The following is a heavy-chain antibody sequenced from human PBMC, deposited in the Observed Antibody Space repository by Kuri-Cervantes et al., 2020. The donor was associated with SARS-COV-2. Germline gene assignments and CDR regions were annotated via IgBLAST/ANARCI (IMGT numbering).Heavy chain of an antibody. J-gene: IGHJ4*02. Sequence: GGSLRLSCAASGFTFRKYAMHWVRQAPGKGLEWVAFISNDGTNKDYLASGKGRFTISRGNSQNTLYLQMQSLRSEDSAFYYCARDRLDVHDSWGQGTLVTVSS. CDR3: ARDRLDVHDS. CDR1: GFTFRKYA. D-gene: IGHD3-10*02. CDR2: ISNDGTNK. V-gene: IGHV3-30*03.